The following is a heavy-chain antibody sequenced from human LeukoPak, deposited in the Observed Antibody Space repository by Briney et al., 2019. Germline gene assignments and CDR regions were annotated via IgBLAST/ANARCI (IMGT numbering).Heavy chain of an antibody. Sequence: PSETLSLTCTVSGGSISSYYWSWIRQPPGKGLEWIGYIYYSGSTNYNPSLKSRVTISVDTSKNQFSLKLSSVTDADTAVYYCARERGGYRGYRDSSSWSRDPYYYYYGMDVWAKGPRSPSP. CDR3: ARERGGYRGYRDSSSWSRDPYYYYYGMDV. CDR1: GGSISSYY. J-gene: IGHJ6*02. CDR2: IYYSGST. V-gene: IGHV4-59*01. D-gene: IGHD6-13*01.